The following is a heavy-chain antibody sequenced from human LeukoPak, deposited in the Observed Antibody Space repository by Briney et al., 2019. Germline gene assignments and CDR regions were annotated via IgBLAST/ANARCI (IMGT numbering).Heavy chain of an antibody. Sequence: SETLSLTCSVSGDSLNKNFWSWIRQPPGKGLEWIGYIFHSGTINYSPSLKSRVSISLDASKNQFSLMLTSVTAADTAVYYCVRRMITTSDTFDLWGQGTMVTVSS. CDR1: GDSLNKNF. V-gene: IGHV4-59*01. D-gene: IGHD3-16*01. CDR3: VRRMITTSDTFDL. J-gene: IGHJ3*01. CDR2: IFHSGTI.